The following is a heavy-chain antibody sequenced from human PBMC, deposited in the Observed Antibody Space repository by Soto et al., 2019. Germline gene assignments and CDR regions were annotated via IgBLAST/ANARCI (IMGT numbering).Heavy chain of an antibody. J-gene: IGHJ4*02. V-gene: IGHV3-21*06. CDR3: TTALGRVPTIT. D-gene: IGHD5-12*01. CDR1: GFTFSTSI. CDR2: ITSSSSHM. Sequence: EEQLVESGGGLVKPGWSLRLSCAASGFTFSTSIMNWIRQAPGTGLEWVSSITSSSSHMFYGDSVKGRFTISRDNARNSLYLQMNSLRAEDTAIYYCTTALGRVPTITWGQGTLVTVSS.